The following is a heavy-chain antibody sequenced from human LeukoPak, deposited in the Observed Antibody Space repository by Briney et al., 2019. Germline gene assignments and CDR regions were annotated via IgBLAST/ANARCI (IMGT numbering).Heavy chain of an antibody. CDR2: IYYSGST. J-gene: IGHJ5*02. CDR1: GGSISSYY. Sequence: SETLSLTCTVSGGSISSYYWGWIRQPPGKGRGWIGSIYYSGSTYYNPSLKSRVTISVDTSKNQFSLKLSSVTAADTAVYYCASSSRGSTMFDPWGQGTLVTVSS. V-gene: IGHV4-39*07. CDR3: ASSSRGSTMFDP. D-gene: IGHD6-13*01.